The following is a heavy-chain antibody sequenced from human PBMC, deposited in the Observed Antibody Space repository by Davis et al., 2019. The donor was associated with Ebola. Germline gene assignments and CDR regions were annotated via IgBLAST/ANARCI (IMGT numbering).Heavy chain of an antibody. V-gene: IGHV3-30-3*01. Sequence: GESLKISCAASGFTFSSYAMHWVRQAPGKGLEWVAVISYDGSNKYYADSVKGRFTISRDNSKNTLYLQMNSLRAEDTAVYYCARAYSWGQGTLATVSS. CDR2: ISYDGSNK. CDR3: ARAYS. J-gene: IGHJ4*02. CDR1: GFTFSSYA.